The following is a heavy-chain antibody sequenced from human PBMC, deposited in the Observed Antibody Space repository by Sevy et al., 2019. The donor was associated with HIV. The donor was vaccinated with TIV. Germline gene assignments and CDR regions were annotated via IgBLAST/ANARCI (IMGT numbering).Heavy chain of an antibody. Sequence: GGSLRLSCAASGFTFSSYSMNWVRQAPGKGLEWVSSISSSSSYIYYADSVKGRFTIPRNNAKNSLYQQMNSLRAADTAVYYCATLGGSSSWYGDTYYFDYWGQGTLVTVSS. D-gene: IGHD6-13*01. V-gene: IGHV3-21*01. CDR2: ISSSSSYI. CDR1: GFTFSSYS. CDR3: ATLGGSSSWYGDTYYFDY. J-gene: IGHJ4*02.